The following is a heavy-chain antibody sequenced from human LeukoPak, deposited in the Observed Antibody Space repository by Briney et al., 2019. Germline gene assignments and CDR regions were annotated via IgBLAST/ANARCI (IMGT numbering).Heavy chain of an antibody. CDR2: IIPIFGTA. V-gene: IGHV1-69*13. D-gene: IGHD3-16*01. CDR1: GGTFSSYA. CDR3: ARLGDDAFDI. J-gene: IGHJ3*02. Sequence: ASEKVSCKASGGTFSSYAISWVRQAPGQGLEWMGGIIPIFGTANYAQKFQGRVTITADESTSTAYMELSSLRSEDTAVYYCARLGDDAFDIWGQGTMVTVSS.